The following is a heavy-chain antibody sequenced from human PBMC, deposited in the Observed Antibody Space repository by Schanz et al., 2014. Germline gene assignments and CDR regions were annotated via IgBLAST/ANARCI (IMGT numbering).Heavy chain of an antibody. CDR1: GFTFRTYL. Sequence: EVQLVESGGGLVQPGGSLRLSCAASGFTFRTYLMNWVRQAPGKGLEWVSFISSSSSTIYYADSVKGRFTISRDNAKNSLYLQMNSLRDEDTAVYYCASLRVEYSSSFGAFDIWGQGTMVTVSS. CDR3: ASLRVEYSSSFGAFDI. D-gene: IGHD6-6*01. J-gene: IGHJ3*02. CDR2: ISSSSSTI. V-gene: IGHV3-48*02.